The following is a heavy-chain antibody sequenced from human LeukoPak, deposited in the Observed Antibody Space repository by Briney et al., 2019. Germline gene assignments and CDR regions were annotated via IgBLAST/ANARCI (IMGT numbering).Heavy chain of an antibody. J-gene: IGHJ3*02. CDR3: SGAYQLPSGPELFDI. Sequence: ASVTVSCKASGFSFPNCGISWVGQAPGQGLEGIGWITTYYGDKNYEQKLQDRVHMATEKSTNTGSLDLWILSLDDAAVCFFSGAYQLPSGPELFDIWGQGTVVTVSS. D-gene: IGHD1-1*01. CDR2: ITTYYGDK. V-gene: IGHV1-18*01. CDR1: GFSFPNCG.